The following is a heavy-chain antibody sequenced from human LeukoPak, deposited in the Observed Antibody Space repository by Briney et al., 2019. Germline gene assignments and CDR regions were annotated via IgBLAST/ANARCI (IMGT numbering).Heavy chain of an antibody. CDR2: ISSNGGST. J-gene: IGHJ4*02. D-gene: IGHD3-22*01. CDR3: ARGPRYYYGSSGHYFDY. CDR1: GFTFSSYA. Sequence: PGGSLRLSCAASGFTFSSYAMHWVRQAPGKGLEYVSAISSNGGSTYYANSVKGRFTISRDNSKNTLYLQMGSLRAEDMAVYYCARGPRYYYGSSGHYFDYWGQGTLVTVSS. V-gene: IGHV3-64*01.